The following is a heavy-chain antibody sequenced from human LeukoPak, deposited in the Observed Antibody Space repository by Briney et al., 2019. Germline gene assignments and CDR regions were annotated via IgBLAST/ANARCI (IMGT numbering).Heavy chain of an antibody. CDR3: ARSTITFGRD. CDR1: GFTFSSHE. Sequence: TGGSLRLSCAASGFTFSSHEMNWVRQAPGKGLEWVSYISSSGSTIYYADSVKGRFTISRDNAKNSLYLQMNSLRAEVTAVYYCARSTITFGRDWGQGTMVTVSS. J-gene: IGHJ3*01. V-gene: IGHV3-48*03. D-gene: IGHD3-16*01. CDR2: ISSSGSTI.